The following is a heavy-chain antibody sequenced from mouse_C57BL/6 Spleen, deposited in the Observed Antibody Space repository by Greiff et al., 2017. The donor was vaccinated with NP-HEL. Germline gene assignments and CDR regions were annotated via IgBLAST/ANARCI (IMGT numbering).Heavy chain of an antibody. CDR2: IYPGNSDT. V-gene: IGHV1-5*01. D-gene: IGHD2-4*01. CDR1: GYTFTSYW. J-gene: IGHJ3*01. CDR3: TRTHYEHDDGGFAY. Sequence: VQLKQSGTVLARPGASVKMSCKTSGYTFTSYWMHWVKQRPGQGLEWIGAIYPGNSDTRYNQKFQGTAKLTAVTYASTAYMELSSLTNEDAAVYYCTRTHYEHDDGGFAYWGQGTLGTVSA.